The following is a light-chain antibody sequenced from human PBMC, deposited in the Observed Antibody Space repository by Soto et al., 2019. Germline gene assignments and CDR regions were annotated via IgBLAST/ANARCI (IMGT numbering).Light chain of an antibody. Sequence: MTQSPGTLSVSVGDRVTITCRASQSINSWLAWYQQKPGKAPKLLIYKASTLESGVPSRFSGSGSGTEFTLTISSLQPDDFATYYCQQFNSYWTFGQGTKVEIK. CDR2: KAS. V-gene: IGKV1-5*03. J-gene: IGKJ1*01. CDR1: QSINSW. CDR3: QQFNSYWT.